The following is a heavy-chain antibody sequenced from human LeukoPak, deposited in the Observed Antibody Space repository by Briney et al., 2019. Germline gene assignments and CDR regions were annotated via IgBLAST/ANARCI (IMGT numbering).Heavy chain of an antibody. CDR1: GFTFSSYG. CDR3: ARDPSYTGYYFDY. V-gene: IGHV3-23*01. J-gene: IGHJ4*02. D-gene: IGHD1-26*01. Sequence: GGSLRLSCAASGFTFSSYGMSWVRQAPGKGLEWVSAISGSGVGTYYADSVKGRFTISRDNSKNTLYLQMNSLRPEGTAVYYCARDPSYTGYYFDYWGQGTLVTVSS. CDR2: ISGSGVGT.